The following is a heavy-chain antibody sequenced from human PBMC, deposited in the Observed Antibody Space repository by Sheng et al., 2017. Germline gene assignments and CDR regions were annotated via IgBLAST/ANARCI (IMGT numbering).Heavy chain of an antibody. J-gene: IGHJ2*01. Sequence: QVQLQESGPGLVKPSETLSLTCTVSGGSISSYYWTWVRQPAGKGLEWMGYIFYSGSTNYNPSLRGRVTISIDTSKTHFSLTLTSVTAADTGVYYCVRVVDYWLLPEIWGRGTLVTVSS. CDR1: GGSISSYY. D-gene: IGHD1-26*01. V-gene: IGHV4-59*01. CDR3: VRVVDYWLLPEI. CDR2: IFYSGST.